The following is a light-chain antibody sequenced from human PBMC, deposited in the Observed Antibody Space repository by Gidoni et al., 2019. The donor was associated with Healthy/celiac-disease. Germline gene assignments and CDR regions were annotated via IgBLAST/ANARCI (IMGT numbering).Light chain of an antibody. J-gene: IGKJ4*01. CDR1: QDISNY. V-gene: IGKV1-33*01. Sequence: DIKMTQSPSSLSASVGDRVTITCQASQDISNYLSWYRQTPVQAPKLLIYGASNLETGVPSRFSGSGSGTDFTFTINSLQPEDIATYYCQQYDNLPLTFGGGTKVEIK. CDR3: QQYDNLPLT. CDR2: GAS.